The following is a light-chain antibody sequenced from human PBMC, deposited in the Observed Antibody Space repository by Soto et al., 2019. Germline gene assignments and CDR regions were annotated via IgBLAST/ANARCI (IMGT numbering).Light chain of an antibody. V-gene: IGLV1-51*02. CDR3: GTWDSSLSARV. J-gene: IGLJ3*02. CDR1: SSNIGNNY. CDR2: ENN. Sequence: QSVLTQPPSVSAAPGQKVTISCSGSSSNIGNNYVSWYQQFPGTAPKLLIYENNKRPSGIPDRFSGPKSGTSATLGITGLQTGDEADYYCGTWDSSLSARVFGGGTKLTVL.